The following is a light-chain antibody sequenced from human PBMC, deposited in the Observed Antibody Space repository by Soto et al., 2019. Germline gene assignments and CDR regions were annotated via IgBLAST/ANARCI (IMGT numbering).Light chain of an antibody. J-gene: IGLJ2*01. V-gene: IGLV1-44*01. CDR3: AAWDDSLSGPV. CDR2: NNA. CDR1: TSNIGSNT. Sequence: QLVLTQPPSASGTPGQRVTISCSGSTSNIGSNTVTWYQQLPGTAPKLLIYNNAQRPSGVPDRFSGSKSGTSASLAISGLQSEDEAEYYCAAWDDSLSGPVFGGGTKLTVL.